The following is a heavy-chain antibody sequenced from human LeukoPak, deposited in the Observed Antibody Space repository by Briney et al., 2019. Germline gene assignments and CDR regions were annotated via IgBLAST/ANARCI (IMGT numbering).Heavy chain of an antibody. Sequence: SETLSLTCTVSGGSISSYYWSWIRQPPGKGLEWIGYIYYSGSTNYNPSLKSRVTISVDTSKNPFSLKLSSVTAADTAVYYCARVGYLFYYGSGSSMHYYFDYWGQGTLVTVSS. V-gene: IGHV4-59*01. D-gene: IGHD3-10*01. CDR3: ARVGYLFYYGSGSSMHYYFDY. CDR1: GGSISSYY. J-gene: IGHJ4*02. CDR2: IYYSGST.